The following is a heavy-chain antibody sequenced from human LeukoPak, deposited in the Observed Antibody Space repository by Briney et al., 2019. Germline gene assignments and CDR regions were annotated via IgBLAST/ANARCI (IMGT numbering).Heavy chain of an antibody. CDR2: ISGSGSDT. V-gene: IGHV3-11*05. CDR1: GFTFSDHY. CDR3: AKEDRRGRHFDY. Sequence: GGSLRLSCAASGFTFSDHYMNWIRQAPGKGPEWVSYISGSGSDTNYADSVKGRFTISRDNAKNSLYLQMNSLRAEDTALYYCAKEDRRGRHFDYWGQGTLVTVSS. D-gene: IGHD3-16*01. J-gene: IGHJ4*02.